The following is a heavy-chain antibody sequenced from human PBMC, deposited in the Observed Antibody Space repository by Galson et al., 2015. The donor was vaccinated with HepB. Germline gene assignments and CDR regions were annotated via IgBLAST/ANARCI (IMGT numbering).Heavy chain of an antibody. D-gene: IGHD4-17*01. CDR3: AKSGPTVTPAGSWLDP. J-gene: IGHJ5*02. CDR2: IRFDGSYA. V-gene: IGHV3-30*02. Sequence: SLRLSCAASEFTFSFYGMHWVRQAPGKGLEWVAFIRFDGSYAYYADSVKGRFTISRDNSKNTLYLQMNSLRPEDTAVYYCAKSGPTVTPAGSWLDPWGQGILVTVSS. CDR1: EFTFSFYG.